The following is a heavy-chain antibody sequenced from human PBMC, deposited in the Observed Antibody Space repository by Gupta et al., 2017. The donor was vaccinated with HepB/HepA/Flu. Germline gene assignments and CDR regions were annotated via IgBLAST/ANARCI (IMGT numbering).Heavy chain of an antibody. J-gene: IGHJ4*02. CDR3: ATNFAF. D-gene: IGHD3-3*02. Sequence: EVQLVESGGGLVQPGGSLRLSCAVSGFTFSDHAIHWVRQAPGEGLVWCSHINSGGTITSYADSVRGRFTISRDNARNTVYLQMDSLRPEDTAVYYCATNFAFWGQGALGTVSS. V-gene: IGHV3-74*03. CDR1: GFTFSDHA. CDR2: INSGGTIT.